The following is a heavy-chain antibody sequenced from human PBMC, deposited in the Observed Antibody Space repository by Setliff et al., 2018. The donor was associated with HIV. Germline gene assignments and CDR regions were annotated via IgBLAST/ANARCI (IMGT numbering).Heavy chain of an antibody. Sequence: SVKVSCKASGGIFSNYAINWVRLAPGQGLEWMGGIIPIFGTADYAQRFQGRVTITADESTSTAYMELSSLRSADTAVYYCARGDMIAFGGVGPFDYWGQGTLVTVSS. CDR2: IIPIFGTA. CDR3: ARGDMIAFGGVGPFDY. J-gene: IGHJ4*02. CDR1: GGIFSNYA. V-gene: IGHV1-69*13. D-gene: IGHD3-16*01.